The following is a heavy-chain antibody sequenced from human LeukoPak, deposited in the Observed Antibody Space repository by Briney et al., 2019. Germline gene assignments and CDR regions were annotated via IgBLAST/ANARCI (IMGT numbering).Heavy chain of an antibody. J-gene: IGHJ4*02. CDR3: AKGYSGYDWSLVDY. V-gene: IGHV3-48*04. CDR1: GFTFITYG. CDR2: ISTTSSTI. Sequence: QPGRSLRLSCAASGFTFITYGMNWVRQAPGKGLEWVSYISTTSSTIYYADSVKGRFTISRDNAKNSLYLQMNSLRAEDTAVYYCAKGYSGYDWSLVDYWGQGTLVTVSS. D-gene: IGHD5-12*01.